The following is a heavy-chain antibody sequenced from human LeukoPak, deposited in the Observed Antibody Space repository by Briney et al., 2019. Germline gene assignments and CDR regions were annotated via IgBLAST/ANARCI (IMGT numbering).Heavy chain of an antibody. D-gene: IGHD3-16*01. J-gene: IGHJ6*03. CDR2: IYWDDDK. Sequence: SGPTLVNPTQTLTLTCTFPGFSLSTSGGGVGWIRQPPGKALECLVLIYWDDDKRYSPSLKSRLTITKDTSKNQVVLTMTNMDPVDTATYYCAHVGMGEQDAYYMDVWGKGTTVTVSS. CDR1: GFSLSTSGGG. CDR3: AHVGMGEQDAYYMDV. V-gene: IGHV2-5*02.